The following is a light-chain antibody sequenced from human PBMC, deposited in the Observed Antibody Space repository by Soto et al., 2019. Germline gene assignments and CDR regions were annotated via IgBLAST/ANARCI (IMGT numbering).Light chain of an antibody. V-gene: IGLV2-18*02. CDR1: SSVVRSYNR. CDR3: SSYTSSSTFV. Sequence: QSVLAQPPSVSGSPGQSVTISCTGTSSVVRSYNRVSWYQQPPGTAPKLMIYEVNNRPSGVPDRFSGSKSGNTASLTISGLQAEDEADYYCSSYTSSSTFVFGTGTKVTVL. J-gene: IGLJ1*01. CDR2: EVN.